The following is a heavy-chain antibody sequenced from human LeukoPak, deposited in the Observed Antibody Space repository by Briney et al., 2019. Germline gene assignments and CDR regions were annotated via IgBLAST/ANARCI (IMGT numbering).Heavy chain of an antibody. V-gene: IGHV3-7*01. Sequence: QPGGSLRLSCAASGFTFSSYWMSWVRQAPGKGLEWVANIKQDGSEKYYVDSVKGRFTISRDNAKNSLYLQMNSLRAEDTAVYYCAREVRKGVAARPYYYYYYMDVWGKGTTVTVSS. D-gene: IGHD6-6*01. CDR2: IKQDGSEK. J-gene: IGHJ6*03. CDR3: AREVRKGVAARPYYYYYYMDV. CDR1: GFTFSSYW.